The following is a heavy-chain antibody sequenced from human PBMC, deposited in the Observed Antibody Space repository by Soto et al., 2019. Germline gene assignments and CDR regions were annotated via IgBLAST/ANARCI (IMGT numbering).Heavy chain of an antibody. Sequence: HEHLVQSGAEVKRPGASLKVSCKASGYSFTGYYIHWVRQAPGQGLEWMGWINPDSGATNYAQNFQGRVTXTXXXSISTASMDLTSLTSDDTAVYYCARGDYGTGGYPFPYFDYWGQGTLVIVSS. J-gene: IGHJ4*02. CDR2: INPDSGAT. CDR1: GYSFTGYY. V-gene: IGHV1-2*02. D-gene: IGHD2-8*02. CDR3: ARGDYGTGGYPFPYFDY.